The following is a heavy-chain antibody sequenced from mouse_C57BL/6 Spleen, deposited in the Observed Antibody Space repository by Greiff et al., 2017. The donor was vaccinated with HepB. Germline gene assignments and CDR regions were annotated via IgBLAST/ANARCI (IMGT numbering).Heavy chain of an antibody. CDR1: GYSITSGYY. Sequence: EVKLMESGPGLVKPSQSLSLTCSVTGYSITSGYYWNWIRQFPGNKLEWMGYISYDGSNNYNPSLKNRISITRDTSKNQFFLKLNSVTTEDTATYYCARDSLTTVVGAMDYWGQGTSVTVSS. V-gene: IGHV3-6*01. CDR2: ISYDGSN. CDR3: ARDSLTTVVGAMDY. J-gene: IGHJ4*01. D-gene: IGHD1-1*01.